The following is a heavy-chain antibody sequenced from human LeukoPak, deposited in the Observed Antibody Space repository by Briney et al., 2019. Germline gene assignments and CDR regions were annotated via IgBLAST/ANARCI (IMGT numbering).Heavy chain of an antibody. CDR2: IYYSGST. CDR1: GGSISSGGYY. V-gene: IGHV4-31*03. D-gene: IGHD1-26*01. CDR3: ASGSSLNFDY. J-gene: IGHJ4*02. Sequence: SETLSLTCTVSGGSISSGGYYWSWIRQHPGKGLEWIGYIYYSGSTYYNPSLKSRVTISVDTSKNQFSLKLSSVTAADTAVYYCASGSSLNFDYWGQGTLVTVSS.